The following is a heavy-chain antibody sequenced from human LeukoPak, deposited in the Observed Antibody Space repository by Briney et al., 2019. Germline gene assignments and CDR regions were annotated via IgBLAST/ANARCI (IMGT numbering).Heavy chain of an antibody. CDR2: LNTYGGGT. CDR3: ARGTGSSWFDP. J-gene: IGHJ5*02. CDR1: GYTFTAYY. V-gene: IGHV1-2*02. D-gene: IGHD1-26*01. Sequence: ASVKVSCQASGYTFTAYYVHWVRQAPGQGLEWMGWLNTYGGGTKCAQNFQDRVTMTRDTSINTAYMELSGLRSDDTAVYYWARGTGSSWFDPWGQGTLVTVSS.